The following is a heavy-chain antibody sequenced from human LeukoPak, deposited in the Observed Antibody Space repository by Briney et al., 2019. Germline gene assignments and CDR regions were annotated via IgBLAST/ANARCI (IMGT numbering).Heavy chain of an antibody. J-gene: IGHJ4*02. Sequence: PGESLRLSCAASGFTFSSYAMSWVRQAPGKGLEWVSAISGSGGSTYYADSVKGRFTISRDNSKNTLYLQMNSLRAEDTAVYYCAKDHRKMGRVVTMIVVVITTYFDYWGQGTLVTVSS. V-gene: IGHV3-23*01. D-gene: IGHD3-22*01. CDR1: GFTFSSYA. CDR2: ISGSGGST. CDR3: AKDHRKMGRVVTMIVVVITTYFDY.